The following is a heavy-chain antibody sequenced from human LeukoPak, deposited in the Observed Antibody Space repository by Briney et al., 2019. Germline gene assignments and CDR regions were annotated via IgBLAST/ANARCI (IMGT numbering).Heavy chain of an antibody. CDR2: ISGSGGST. CDR1: GFTFSSYG. J-gene: IGHJ4*02. Sequence: GGTLRLSCAASGFTFSSYGMSWVRQAPGKGLEWVSAISGSGGSTYYADSVKGRFTISRDNSKNTLYLQMNSLRAEDTAVYYCAKSPPYYYDSSGYYFDYWGQGTLVTVSS. CDR3: AKSPPYYYDSSGYYFDY. V-gene: IGHV3-23*01. D-gene: IGHD3-22*01.